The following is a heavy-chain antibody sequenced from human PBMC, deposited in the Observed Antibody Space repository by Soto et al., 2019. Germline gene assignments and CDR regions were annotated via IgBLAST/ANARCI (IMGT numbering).Heavy chain of an antibody. J-gene: IGHJ4*02. CDR1: GFTFSSYA. CDR3: AKGRDYDDSYFDY. CDR2: ISGGGGST. D-gene: IGHD4-17*01. V-gene: IGHV3-23*01. Sequence: EVQLLESGGGLVQPGGSLRLSCAVSGFTFSSYAMSWVRQAPGKGLEWVSIISGGGGSTYYADSVRARFIISRDNFRTTLSLQMSRLRAEDTAVYYCAKGRDYDDSYFDYWGQGTLVTVSS.